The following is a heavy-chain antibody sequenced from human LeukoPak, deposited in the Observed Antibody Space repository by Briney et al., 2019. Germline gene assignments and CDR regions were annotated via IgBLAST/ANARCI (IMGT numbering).Heavy chain of an antibody. CDR1: GGSVSSGSYY. J-gene: IGHJ4*02. D-gene: IGHD4-17*01. Sequence: SETLSLTCTVSGGSVSSGSYYWSWIRQSPGRGLEWIGYIDNSGSTNYNPSLTSRVTISVDTSKNQFSVKLTSVSAADTAVYYCARRATVTRSPFDYWGQGTLVTVSS. V-gene: IGHV4-61*01. CDR3: ARRATVTRSPFDY. CDR2: IDNSGST.